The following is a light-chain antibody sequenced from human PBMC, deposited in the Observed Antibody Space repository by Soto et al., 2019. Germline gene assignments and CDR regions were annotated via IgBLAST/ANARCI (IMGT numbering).Light chain of an antibody. CDR1: QNIRSR. Sequence: DIHMTQYPSTLSASVGNKVTVTCRASQNIRSRLAWYQQKPGKAPNLLISDASSLESRVPSRFSGSGSGTEFTLTISSLQTDDVATYYCQQYKSYSTFTFCPGTKVDIK. CDR2: DAS. J-gene: IGKJ3*01. CDR3: QQYKSYSTFT. V-gene: IGKV1-5*01.